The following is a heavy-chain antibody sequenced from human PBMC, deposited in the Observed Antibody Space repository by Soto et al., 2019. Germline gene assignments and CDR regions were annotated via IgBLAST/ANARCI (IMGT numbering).Heavy chain of an antibody. J-gene: IGHJ5*02. CDR3: AKDRPSYYDFWSGYHFDP. CDR1: GFTFSSYA. V-gene: IGHV3-23*01. CDR2: ISGSGGST. Sequence: VQLLESGGGLVQPGGSLRLSCAASGFTFSSYAMSWVRQAPGKGLEWVAAISGSGGSTYYADSVKGRFTISRDNSKNTLYLQMNSLRAEDTAVYYCAKDRPSYYDFWSGYHFDPGGQGTLVPVSS. D-gene: IGHD3-3*01.